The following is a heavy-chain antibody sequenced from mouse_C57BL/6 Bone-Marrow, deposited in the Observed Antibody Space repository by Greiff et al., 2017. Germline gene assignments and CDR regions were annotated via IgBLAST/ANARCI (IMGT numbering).Heavy chain of an antibody. V-gene: IGHV1-64*01. CDR3: ARCYYEYDRAWFAY. CDR2: IHPNSGST. D-gene: IGHD2-4*01. J-gene: IGHJ3*01. CDR1: GYTFTSYW. Sequence: QVQLQQPGAELVKPGASVKLSCKASGYTFTSYWMHWVKQRPGQGLEWIGMIHPNSGSTNYNEKFKSKATLTVDKSSSTAYMQLSSLTSEDSAVYYCARCYYEYDRAWFAYWGQGTLVTVSA.